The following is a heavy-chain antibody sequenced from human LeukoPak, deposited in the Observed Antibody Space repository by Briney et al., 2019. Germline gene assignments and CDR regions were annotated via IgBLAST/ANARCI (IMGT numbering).Heavy chain of an antibody. V-gene: IGHV1-2*04. CDR1: GYTFTGYY. J-gene: IGHJ5*02. D-gene: IGHD6-13*01. Sequence: ASVKVSCKASGYTFTGYYMHWARQAPGQGLEWMGWINPNSGGTNYAQKFQGWVTMTRDTSISTAYMELSRLRSDDTAVYYCARGEVIAAAGTRFDPWGQGTLVTVSS. CDR2: INPNSGGT. CDR3: ARGEVIAAAGTRFDP.